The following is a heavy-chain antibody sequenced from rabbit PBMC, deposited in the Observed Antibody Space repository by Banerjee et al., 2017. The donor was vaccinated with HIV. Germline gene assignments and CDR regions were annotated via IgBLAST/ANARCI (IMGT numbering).Heavy chain of an antibody. Sequence: QQQLEESGGGLVKPGGTLTLTCTASGFSFSSSYWICWVRQAPGKGLEWIGCINTGSSGITYYASWAKGRFTISKPSSTTVTLQMTSLTVADTATYFCARDDDVYPGYDLKLWGPGTLVTVS. D-gene: IGHD7-1*01. CDR1: GFSFSSSYW. V-gene: IGHV1S45*01. J-gene: IGHJ4*01. CDR2: INTGSSGIT. CDR3: ARDDDVYPGYDLKL.